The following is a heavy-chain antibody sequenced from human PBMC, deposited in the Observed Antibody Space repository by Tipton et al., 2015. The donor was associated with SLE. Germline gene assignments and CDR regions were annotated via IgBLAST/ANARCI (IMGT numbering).Heavy chain of an antibody. CDR1: GGSISSSSYF. Sequence: TLSLTCTVSGGSISSSSYFWGWIRQSPGKGLEWIASIYDRGSTFYNPSLRSRVIVSADSSKNQFSLKMTSVTAADTAVYYCAIRIVRGTSTASEPWGQGTLVTVSS. CDR3: AIRIVRGTSTASEP. J-gene: IGHJ5*02. V-gene: IGHV4-39*01. CDR2: IYDRGST. D-gene: IGHD1-26*01.